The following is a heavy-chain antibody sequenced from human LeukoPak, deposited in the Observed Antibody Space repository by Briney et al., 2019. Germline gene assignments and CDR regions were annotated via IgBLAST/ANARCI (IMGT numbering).Heavy chain of an antibody. V-gene: IGHV3-23*01. Sequence: GGSLRISCAASGFTFSTYSMNWVRQAPGKGLEWVSAISGSGGSTYYADSVKGRFTISRDNSKNTLYLQMNSLRAEDTAVYYCAKDLVVVIRAHYWGQGTLVTVSS. D-gene: IGHD2-21*01. CDR1: GFTFSTYS. CDR2: ISGSGGST. CDR3: AKDLVVVIRAHY. J-gene: IGHJ4*02.